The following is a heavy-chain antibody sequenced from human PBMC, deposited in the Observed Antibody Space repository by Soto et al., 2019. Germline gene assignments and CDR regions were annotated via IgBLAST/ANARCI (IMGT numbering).Heavy chain of an antibody. Sequence: SETLSLTCAVSGYSITSGYYWGWIRQPPGKGLEWIGSIYHSGSTYHNPSLENRVTISVDPSKNQFSLKLRSVTAADTAVYYCVRGGFITTFRTSVFDLWGQGTLVTVSS. CDR1: GYSITSGYY. D-gene: IGHD3-3*01. V-gene: IGHV4-38-2*01. CDR3: VRGGFITTFRTSVFDL. CDR2: IYHSGST. J-gene: IGHJ5*02.